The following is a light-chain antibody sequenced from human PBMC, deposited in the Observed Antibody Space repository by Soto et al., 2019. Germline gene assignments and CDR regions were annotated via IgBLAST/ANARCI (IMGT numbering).Light chain of an antibody. CDR1: QSVSSSY. Sequence: EIVLTQSPGTLSLSPGERATLSCRASQSVSSSYLAWYQQKPGQAPRLLIYGASSRATGIPDRFSGSGSGTDFTLTISRLEPEDFAVYYCQQYGSSPYPFGPGTKVGI. V-gene: IGKV3-20*01. CDR2: GAS. J-gene: IGKJ3*01. CDR3: QQYGSSPYP.